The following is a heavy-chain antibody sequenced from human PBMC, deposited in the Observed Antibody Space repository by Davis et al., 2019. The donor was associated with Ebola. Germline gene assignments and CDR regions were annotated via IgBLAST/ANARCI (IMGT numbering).Heavy chain of an antibody. CDR2: ISYDGSNK. D-gene: IGHD3-10*01. CDR3: AGGAYGMDV. Sequence: GESLKISCAASGFTFSSYAMSWVRQAPGKGLEWVAVISYDGSNKYYADSVKGRFTISRDNSKNTLYLQMNSLRAEDTAVYYCAGGAYGMDVWGKGTTVTVSS. CDR1: GFTFSSYA. V-gene: IGHV3-30-3*01. J-gene: IGHJ6*04.